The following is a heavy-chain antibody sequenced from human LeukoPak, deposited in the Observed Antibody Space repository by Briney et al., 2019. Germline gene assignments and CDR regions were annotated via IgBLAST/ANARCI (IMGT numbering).Heavy chain of an antibody. J-gene: IGHJ4*02. CDR1: GFTFSSYA. V-gene: IGHV3-23*01. CDR2: INGSGGST. CDR3: AKPARGSGSYPTFDY. D-gene: IGHD3-10*01. Sequence: GGSLRLSCAASGFTFSSYAMSWVRQAPGKGLEWVSAINGSGGSTYYADSVKGRFTISRDNSKNTLYLQMNSLRAEDTAVYYCAKPARGSGSYPTFDYWGQGTLVTVSS.